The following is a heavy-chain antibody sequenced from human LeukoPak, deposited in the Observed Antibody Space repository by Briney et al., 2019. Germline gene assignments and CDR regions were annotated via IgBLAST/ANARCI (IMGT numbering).Heavy chain of an antibody. CDR1: GFTFSIYA. CDR2: IGGSGGST. J-gene: IGHJ4*02. CDR3: AKHQRGGYDSPSHY. V-gene: IGHV3-23*01. Sequence: GGSLRLSCSASGFTFSIYAMTWVRQAPGKGLEWASSIGGSGGSTYYADSVKGRFAISRDTSKNTLYLQMNSLRAEDTAIYYCAKHQRGGYDSPSHYWGQGTLVTVSS. D-gene: IGHD5-12*01.